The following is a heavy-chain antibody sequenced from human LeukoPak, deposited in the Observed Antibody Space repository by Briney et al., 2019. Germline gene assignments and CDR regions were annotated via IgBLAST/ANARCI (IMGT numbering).Heavy chain of an antibody. V-gene: IGHV3-21*01. CDR2: ISSSSSYI. CDR1: GFTFSSYS. Sequence: GGSLRLSCAASGFTFSSYSMNWVRQAPGKGLEWVSSISSSSSYIYYADSVKGRFTISRDNAKNSLYLQMNSLRAEDTAVYYCAIQKEYSGSDYWGQGTLVTVSS. CDR3: AIQKEYSGSDY. J-gene: IGHJ4*02. D-gene: IGHD1-26*01.